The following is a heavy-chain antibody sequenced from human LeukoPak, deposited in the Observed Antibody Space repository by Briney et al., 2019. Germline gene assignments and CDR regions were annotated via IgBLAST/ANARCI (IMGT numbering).Heavy chain of an antibody. V-gene: IGHV1-18*04. CDR3: ARGDFDFDS. Sequence: GASVKVSCKASGYTFITYGISWVRQAPGQGLEWMGWINPHTGDTKNAQMLHDRVTMTADPFTDTAYMELRSLRSDDTAVYYCARGDFDFDSWGQGTLVTVS. CDR1: GYTFITYG. D-gene: IGHD2-21*01. CDR2: INPHTGDT. J-gene: IGHJ4*02.